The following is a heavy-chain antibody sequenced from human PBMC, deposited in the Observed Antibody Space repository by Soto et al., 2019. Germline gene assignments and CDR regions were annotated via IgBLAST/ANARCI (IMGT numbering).Heavy chain of an antibody. J-gene: IGHJ4*02. V-gene: IGHV4-39*02. CDR3: ARDYGDYQFDY. D-gene: IGHD4-17*01. Sequence: SETLSLTCTVSGGSISSSSYYWGWIRQPPGKGLEWIGNIYYRGTTYYNPSLKSRVTIPVDTSKNQFSLKLASVTAADTAVYYCARDYGDYQFDYWGQGTLVTVSS. CDR2: IYYRGTT. CDR1: GGSISSSSYY.